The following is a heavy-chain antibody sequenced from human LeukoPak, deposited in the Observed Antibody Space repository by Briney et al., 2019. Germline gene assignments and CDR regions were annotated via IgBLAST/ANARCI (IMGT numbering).Heavy chain of an antibody. V-gene: IGHV3-23*01. Sequence: ETLSLTCTVSGGSISSYYWSWIRQPPGKGLEWVSAISGSGGSTYYADSVRGRFTISRDNSKNTLYLQMNSLRAEDTAVYYCAKARGYSGYDPVDYWGQGTLVTVSS. D-gene: IGHD5-12*01. CDR1: GGSISSYY. CDR3: AKARGYSGYDPVDY. CDR2: ISGSGGST. J-gene: IGHJ4*01.